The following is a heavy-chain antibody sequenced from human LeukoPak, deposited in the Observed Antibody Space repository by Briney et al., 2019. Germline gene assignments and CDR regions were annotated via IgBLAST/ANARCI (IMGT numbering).Heavy chain of an antibody. D-gene: IGHD3-16*01. CDR1: GGSVTSGIYH. J-gene: IGHJ5*02. CDR2: VYFDGGT. CDR3: ARDHYYDGRGRFDP. Sequence: SETLSLTCSVSGGSVTSGIYHWGWIRQPPGKGLEWIGSVYFDGGTHYNPSLQSRVTVSIDTSKNQFSLRLSSVTAADTALYYCARDHYYDGRGRFDPWGPGTLVTVSS. V-gene: IGHV4-39*07.